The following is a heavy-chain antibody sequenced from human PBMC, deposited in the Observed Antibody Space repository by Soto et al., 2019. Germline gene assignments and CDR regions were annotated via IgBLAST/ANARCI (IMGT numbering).Heavy chain of an antibody. J-gene: IGHJ6*02. Sequence: QVQVVQSGAEVKKPGASVRVSCKPSAYNLAGDGFTWVRQAPGQGLEWMGWINVHNGDTNYAQKFQGRSSLTTDTFTRTVYMELTNLSFGDTAVYYCARRGNPYMDVWGQGTTVIVSS. CDR3: ARRGNPYMDV. V-gene: IGHV1-18*01. CDR2: INVHNGDT. CDR1: AYNLAGDG.